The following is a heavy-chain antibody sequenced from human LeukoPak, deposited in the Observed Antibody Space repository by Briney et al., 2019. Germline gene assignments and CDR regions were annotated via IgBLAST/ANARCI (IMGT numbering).Heavy chain of an antibody. D-gene: IGHD3-10*01. CDR2: IKSKTDGGTT. J-gene: IGHJ4*02. Sequence: SPRQAPGKGLEWVGRIKSKTDGGTTDYAAPVKGRFTISRDDSKNTLYLQMNSLKTEDTAVYYCTTEKRQLWFGETEIDYWGQGTLVTVSS. CDR3: TTEKRQLWFGETEIDY. V-gene: IGHV3-15*01.